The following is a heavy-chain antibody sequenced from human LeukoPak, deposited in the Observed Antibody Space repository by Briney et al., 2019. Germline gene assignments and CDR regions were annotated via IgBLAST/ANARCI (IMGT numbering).Heavy chain of an antibody. J-gene: IGHJ4*02. CDR1: GFTFSSYA. Sequence: GGSLRLSCAASGFTFSSYAMHWVRQAPGKGLEWVAVISYDGSNKYYADSVKGRFTISRDNSKNTLYLQMNSLRAEDTAVYYCARDMNYGDPGDYWGQGTLVTVSS. V-gene: IGHV3-30-3*01. CDR3: ARDMNYGDPGDY. D-gene: IGHD4-17*01. CDR2: ISYDGSNK.